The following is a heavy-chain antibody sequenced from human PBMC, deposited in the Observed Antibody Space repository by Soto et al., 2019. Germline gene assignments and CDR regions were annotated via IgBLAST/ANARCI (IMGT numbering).Heavy chain of an antibody. Sequence: SETLSLTCTVSGGSISSGGYYWSWIRQHPGKGLEWIGYIYYSGSTYYNPSLKSRVTISVDTSKNQFSLKLSSVTAADTAVYYCARGGNCSSTSCSGGYYYMDVWGKGTTVTVSS. D-gene: IGHD2-2*01. CDR3: ARGGNCSSTSCSGGYYYMDV. CDR1: GGSISSGGYY. CDR2: IYYSGST. J-gene: IGHJ6*03. V-gene: IGHV4-31*03.